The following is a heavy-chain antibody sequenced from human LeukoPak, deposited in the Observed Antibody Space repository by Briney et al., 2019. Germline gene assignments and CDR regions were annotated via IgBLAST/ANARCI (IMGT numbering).Heavy chain of an antibody. J-gene: IGHJ6*03. Sequence: SVKVSCKASGATFSSYAIIWVRQAPGQGLEWMGGITPILGAANYAPKFQGRVTITTDESTSTAYMELSSLRSEDTAICYCARSSGYSYYYYMDVWGKGTTVTVSS. CDR1: GATFSSYA. V-gene: IGHV1-69*05. CDR2: ITPILGAA. CDR3: ARSSGYSYYYYMDV. D-gene: IGHD3-22*01.